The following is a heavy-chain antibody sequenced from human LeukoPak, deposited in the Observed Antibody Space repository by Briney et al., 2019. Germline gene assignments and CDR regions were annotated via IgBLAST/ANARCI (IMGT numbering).Heavy chain of an antibody. Sequence: SGGSLRLSCAASGFTFSTYAMRWVRQAPGKGLEWVSGISGSGGSTYYADSVKGRFTISRDNSQNTLYLQMNSLRGEDTAVYYCAKASVGHCSGAFCYHFDSWGQGTPVTVSS. CDR1: GFTFSTYA. J-gene: IGHJ4*02. D-gene: IGHD2-15*01. CDR3: AKASVGHCSGAFCYHFDS. CDR2: ISGSGGST. V-gene: IGHV3-23*01.